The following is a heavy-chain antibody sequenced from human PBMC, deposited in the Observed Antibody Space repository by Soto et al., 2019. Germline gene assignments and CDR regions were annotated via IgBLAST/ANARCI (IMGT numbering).Heavy chain of an antibody. V-gene: IGHV4-61*08. CDR1: GDSISSGDYY. Sequence: SETLSLTCTASGDSISSGDYYWSWIRQPPGKGLEWIGYIYYSGSTNYNPSLKSRVTISVDTSKNQFSLKLSSVTAADTAVYYCARDLEENRYDILTGYHETYGMDVWGQGTTVTVSS. CDR3: ARDLEENRYDILTGYHETYGMDV. J-gene: IGHJ6*02. CDR2: IYYSGST. D-gene: IGHD3-9*01.